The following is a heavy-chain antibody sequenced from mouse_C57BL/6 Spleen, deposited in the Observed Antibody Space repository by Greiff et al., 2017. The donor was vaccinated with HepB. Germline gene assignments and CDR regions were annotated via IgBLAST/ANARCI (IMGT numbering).Heavy chain of an antibody. CDR3: AREGGGSSYWYFDV. V-gene: IGHV5-4*01. J-gene: IGHJ1*03. CDR1: GFTFSSYA. D-gene: IGHD1-1*01. CDR2: ISDGGSYT. Sequence: EVKVVESGGGLVKPGGSLKLSCAASGFTFSSYAMSWVRQTPEKRLEWVATISDGGSYTYYPDNVKGRFTISRDNAKNNLYLQMSHLKSEDTAMYYCAREGGGSSYWYFDVWGTGTTVTVSS.